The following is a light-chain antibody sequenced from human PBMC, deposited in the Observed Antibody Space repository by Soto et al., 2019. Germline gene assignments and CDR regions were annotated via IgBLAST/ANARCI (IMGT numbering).Light chain of an antibody. CDR2: GAS. J-gene: IGKJ4*02. Sequence: IVMTQSPGILSVSPGERATVSCRASQSVRNNLGWYQQKPGQAPRLLIYGASIRATGIPARFSGSGSGTEFTLTISSLQSEDYAVYYCQQYNDWPPLTFGGGTKVDIK. V-gene: IGKV3-15*01. CDR1: QSVRNN. CDR3: QQYNDWPPLT.